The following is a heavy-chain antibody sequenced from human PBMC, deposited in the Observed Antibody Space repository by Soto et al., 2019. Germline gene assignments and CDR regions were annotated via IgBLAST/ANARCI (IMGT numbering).Heavy chain of an antibody. V-gene: IGHV3-21*01. CDR1: GFTFSSYS. CDR2: ISSSSSYI. Sequence: GGSLRLSCAASGFTFSSYSMNWVRQAPGKGLEWVSSISSSSSYIYYADSVKGRFTISRDNAKNSLYLQMNSLRAEDTAVYYCARVEEQLVQGPYYYYYYMDVWGKGTTVTVSS. J-gene: IGHJ6*03. CDR3: ARVEEQLVQGPYYYYYYMDV. D-gene: IGHD6-13*01.